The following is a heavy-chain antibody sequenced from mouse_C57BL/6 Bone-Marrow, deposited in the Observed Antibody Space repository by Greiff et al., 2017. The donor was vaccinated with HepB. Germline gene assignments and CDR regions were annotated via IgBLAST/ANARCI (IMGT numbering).Heavy chain of an antibody. D-gene: IGHD2-3*01. J-gene: IGHJ3*01. CDR1: GFTFSDFY. CDR2: SRNKANDFTT. CDR3: AVDEGLLLPFAY. Sequence: EVMLVESGGGLVQSGRSLRLSCATSGFTFSDFYMEWVRQAPGKGLEWIAASRNKANDFTTEYSASVKGRFIVSRDTSQSILYLQMHALRTADTAIYYCAVDEGLLLPFAYWGQGTLVTVAT. V-gene: IGHV7-1*01.